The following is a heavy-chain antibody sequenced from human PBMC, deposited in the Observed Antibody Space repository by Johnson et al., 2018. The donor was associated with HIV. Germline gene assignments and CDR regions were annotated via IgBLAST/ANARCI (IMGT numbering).Heavy chain of an antibody. V-gene: IGHV3-66*01. CDR2: LFSGGST. CDR1: GFMFSSYA. D-gene: IGHD1-14*01. Sequence: VQLVESGGGVVQPGRSLRLSCAASGFMFSSYAMHWVRQAPGKGLEWVSVLFSGGSTYYADSVKGRFTISRDNSKNTLYLQMNSLRAEDTAVYYCAKDPNPGGDAFDIWGQGTMVTVSS. J-gene: IGHJ3*02. CDR3: AKDPNPGGDAFDI.